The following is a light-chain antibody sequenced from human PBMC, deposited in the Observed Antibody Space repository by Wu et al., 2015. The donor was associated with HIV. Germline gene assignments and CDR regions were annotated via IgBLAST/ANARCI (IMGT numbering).Light chain of an antibody. J-gene: IGKJ5*01. V-gene: IGKV3-20*01. CDR2: GAS. CDR1: QSVRANY. Sequence: EIVLTQSPGTLSLSPGERATLSCRASQSVRANYLAWYQQKPGQAPRVLIYGASSRATGIPDRFSGRGSGTDFTLTISRLEPEDFAVYYCQQYASSITFGQGRRLEIK. CDR3: QQYASSIT.